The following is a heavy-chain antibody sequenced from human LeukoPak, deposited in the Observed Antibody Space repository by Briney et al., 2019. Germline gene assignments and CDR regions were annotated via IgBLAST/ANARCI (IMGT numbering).Heavy chain of an antibody. J-gene: IGHJ4*02. Sequence: SETLSLTCAVYGGSFSGYYWSWIRQPPGKGLEWIGEINHSGSTNYNPSLRSRARISIDTSKNVLSLSLTSVTAADTAVYHCARGANDHGGMFFGLWGQGTLVAVSS. V-gene: IGHV4-34*01. D-gene: IGHD4-23*01. CDR2: INHSGST. CDR1: GGSFSGYY. CDR3: ARGANDHGGMFFGL.